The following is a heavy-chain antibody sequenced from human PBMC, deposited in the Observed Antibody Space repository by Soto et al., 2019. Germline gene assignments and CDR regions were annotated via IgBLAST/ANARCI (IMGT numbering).Heavy chain of an antibody. V-gene: IGHV4-31*03. Sequence: ASETLSLTCTVSGGSISSGGYYWSWIRQHPGKGLEWIGYIYYSGSTYYNPSLKSRVTISVDTSKNQFSLKLSSVTAADTAVYYCARRIAARTPYYYYGMDVWGQGTTVTVSS. CDR3: ARRIAARTPYYYYGMDV. CDR2: IYYSGST. CDR1: GGSISSGGYY. J-gene: IGHJ6*02. D-gene: IGHD6-6*01.